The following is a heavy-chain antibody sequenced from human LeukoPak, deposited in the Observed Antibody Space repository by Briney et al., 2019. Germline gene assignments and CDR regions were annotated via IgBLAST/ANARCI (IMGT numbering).Heavy chain of an antibody. CDR1: GFTFSSYG. V-gene: IGHV3-33*01. Sequence: GGSLRLSCAASGFTFSSYGMHWVRQAPGKGLEWVAVIWYDGSNKYYADSVKGRFTISRDNSKNTLYLQMNSLRAEDTAVYYCARDNEIVVVPAAINFDYWGQGTLVTVSS. D-gene: IGHD2-2*01. CDR3: ARDNEIVVVPAAINFDY. J-gene: IGHJ4*02. CDR2: IWYDGSNK.